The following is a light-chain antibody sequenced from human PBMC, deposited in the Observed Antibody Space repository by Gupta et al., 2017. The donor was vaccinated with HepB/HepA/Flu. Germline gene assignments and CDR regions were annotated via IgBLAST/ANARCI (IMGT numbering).Light chain of an antibody. CDR2: EVS. CDR1: SSDVGSYNL. V-gene: IGLV2-23*02. Sequence: SALTQPASVSGSPGQSITISCTGTSSDVGSYNLVSWYQQHPGKAPKLMIYEVSKRPSGVSNRFSGSKSGNTASLTISGLQAEDEADYYCCSYAGSYTVVFGGGTKLTVL. J-gene: IGLJ3*02. CDR3: CSYAGSYTVV.